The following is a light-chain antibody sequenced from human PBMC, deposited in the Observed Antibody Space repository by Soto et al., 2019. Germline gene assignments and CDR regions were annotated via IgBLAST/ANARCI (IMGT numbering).Light chain of an antibody. CDR2: DVS. Sequence: QSALTQPASVSGSPGQAITISCSGTSSDVGAYNYVSWYQQYPGKAPKLMIYDVSNRPSGVSNRFSGSKSGNTASLTISGLQAEDEADYYCCSYAGSYTFVFGTGTKLTVL. V-gene: IGLV2-14*01. CDR3: CSYAGSYTFV. J-gene: IGLJ1*01. CDR1: SSDVGAYNY.